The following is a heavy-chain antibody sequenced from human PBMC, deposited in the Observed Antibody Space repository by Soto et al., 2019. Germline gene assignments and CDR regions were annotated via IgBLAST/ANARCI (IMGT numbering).Heavy chain of an antibody. CDR2: ISAYNGNT. J-gene: IGHJ4*02. D-gene: IGHD3-16*01. CDR3: ARQYTYYDYIWGSYWSSANDY. V-gene: IGHV1-18*01. CDR1: GYTFTSYG. Sequence: ASVKFSCKASGYTFTSYGISWVRQAPGQGLEWMGWISAYNGNTNYAQKLQGRVTMTTDTSTSTAYMELRSLRSDDTAVYYCARQYTYYDYIWGSYWSSANDYWGQGTLVTVSS.